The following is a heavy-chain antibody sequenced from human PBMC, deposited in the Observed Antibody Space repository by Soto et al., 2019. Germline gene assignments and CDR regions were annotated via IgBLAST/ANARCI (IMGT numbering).Heavy chain of an antibody. CDR2: FDPEDGET. CDR1: GYTLTELS. D-gene: IGHD5-12*01. Sequence: VASVKVSCKVSGYTLTELSMHWVRQAPGKGLEWMGGFDPEDGETIYAQKFQGRVTMTEDTSTDTAYMELSSLRSEDTAVYYCATSLGLVIVATRPYYYGMDVWGQGSTVTGSS. CDR3: ATSLGLVIVATRPYYYGMDV. V-gene: IGHV1-24*01. J-gene: IGHJ6*02.